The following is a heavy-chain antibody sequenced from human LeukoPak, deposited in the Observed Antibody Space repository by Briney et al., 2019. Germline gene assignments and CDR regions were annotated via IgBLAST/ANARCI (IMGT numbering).Heavy chain of an antibody. CDR2: IYTSGST. V-gene: IGHV4-4*07. J-gene: IGHJ4*02. CDR1: GGSISSYY. Sequence: TSETLSLTCTVSGGSISSYYWYWMLQPAGERREWHGRIYTSGSTSYNPSLRSRITISVDKSKNQFSLKLSYVTAADTAVYYCARDQALYLYFDYWGQGTLVTVSS. CDR3: ARDQALYLYFDY. D-gene: IGHD2/OR15-2a*01.